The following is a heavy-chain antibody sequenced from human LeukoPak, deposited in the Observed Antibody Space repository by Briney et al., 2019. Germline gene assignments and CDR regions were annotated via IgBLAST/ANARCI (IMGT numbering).Heavy chain of an antibody. CDR1: VGSISSSSYH. CDR3: ARQVVVVPAAKGGWFDP. CDR2: IYYSGST. Sequence: SETLSLTCTVSVGSISSSSYHWGWIRQPPGKGLEWIGSIYYSGSTYYNPSLKSRVTISVDTSKNQFSLKLSSVTAADTAVYYCARQVVVVPAAKGGWFDPWGQGTLVTVSS. D-gene: IGHD2-2*01. V-gene: IGHV4-39*01. J-gene: IGHJ5*02.